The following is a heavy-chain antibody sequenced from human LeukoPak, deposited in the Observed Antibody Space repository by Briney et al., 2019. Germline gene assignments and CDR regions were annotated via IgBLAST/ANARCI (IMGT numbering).Heavy chain of an antibody. CDR3: AKGVLLDY. CDR2: ISGSGGST. J-gene: IGHJ4*02. V-gene: IGHV3-23*01. Sequence: GGSLRLSCAASGFTVSRNYMTWVRQAPGKGLEWVSAISGSGGSTYYADSVKGRFTISRDNSKNTLYLQMNSLRAEDTAVYYCAKGVLLDYWGQGTLVTVSS. D-gene: IGHD2-15*01. CDR1: GFTVSRNY.